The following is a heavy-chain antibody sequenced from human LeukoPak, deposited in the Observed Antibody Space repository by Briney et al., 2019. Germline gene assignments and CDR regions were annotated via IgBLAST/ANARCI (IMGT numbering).Heavy chain of an antibody. CDR3: ARGNSDAFDI. D-gene: IGHD4-23*01. CDR2: IWHDGSYK. V-gene: IGHV3-33*01. J-gene: IGHJ3*02. CDR1: GFTFSNYA. Sequence: GGSLRLSCAASGFTFSNYAMHWIRQAPGKGLEWMAIIWHDGSYKYYADSVKGRFTISRDNSKNTLYLQVNSLTAEDTAVYYCARGNSDAFDIWGHGTMVTVSS.